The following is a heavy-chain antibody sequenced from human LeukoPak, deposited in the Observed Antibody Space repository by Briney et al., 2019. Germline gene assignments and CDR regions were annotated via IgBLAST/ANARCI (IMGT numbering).Heavy chain of an antibody. CDR1: GFTFSSYE. V-gene: IGHV3-48*03. J-gene: IGHJ4*02. CDR2: ISSSGSTI. D-gene: IGHD2-2*01. Sequence: PGGSLRLSCAASGFTFSSYEMNWVRQAPGKGLEWLSYISSSGSTIYYADSVKGRFTISRDNAKNSLYLQMNSLRAEDTAVYYCARVLSSYFDYWGQGTLVTVSS. CDR3: ARVLSSYFDY.